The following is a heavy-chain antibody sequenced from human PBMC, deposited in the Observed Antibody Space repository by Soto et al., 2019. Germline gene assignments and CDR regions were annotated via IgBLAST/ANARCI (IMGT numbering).Heavy chain of an antibody. CDR2: ISSSSSTI. V-gene: IGHV3-48*02. CDR3: ARDRSSEKYSSGWFPFDY. CDR1: GFTFSSYS. J-gene: IGHJ4*02. Sequence: HPGGSLRLSCAASGFTFSSYSMNWVRQAPGKGLEWVSYISSSSSTIYYADSVKGRFTISRDNAKNSLYLQMNSLRDEDTAVYYCARDRSSEKYSSGWFPFDYWGQGTLVTVSS. D-gene: IGHD6-19*01.